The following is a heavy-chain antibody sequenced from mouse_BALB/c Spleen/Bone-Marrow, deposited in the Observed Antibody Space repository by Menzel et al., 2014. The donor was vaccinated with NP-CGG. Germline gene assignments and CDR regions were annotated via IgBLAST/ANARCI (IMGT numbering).Heavy chain of an antibody. J-gene: IGHJ4*01. CDR2: INPSTGYT. Sequence: QVQLQQSGAELAKPGASVKMSCKASGYTFTNYWMHWVKQRPGQGLEWIGYINPSTGYTEYNQKFKDKATLTADKSSSTAYMQLSSLTSEDSAVYYCARKGYGNYHYYAMDYWGQGTSVTASS. CDR3: ARKGYGNYHYYAMDY. CDR1: GYTFTNYW. D-gene: IGHD2-1*01. V-gene: IGHV1-7*01.